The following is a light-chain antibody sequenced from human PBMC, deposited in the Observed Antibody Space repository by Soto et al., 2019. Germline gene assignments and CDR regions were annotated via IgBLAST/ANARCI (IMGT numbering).Light chain of an antibody. J-gene: IGKJ4*01. V-gene: IGKV1-39*01. CDR3: QQSFSILGT. CDR1: QNINDY. CDR2: AAS. Sequence: DIQMTQSPSSLSASVGDRVNITCRASQNINDYLNWYQQKPGRAPKLLIYAASRLHTGVPSRFSAGGSGTDFSLTITSLQPDDFAIYYCQQSFSILGTFGGGTKVEIK.